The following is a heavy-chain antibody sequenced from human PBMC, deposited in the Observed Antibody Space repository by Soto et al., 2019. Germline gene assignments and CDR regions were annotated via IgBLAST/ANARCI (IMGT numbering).Heavy chain of an antibody. CDR2: ISSRSYTI. D-gene: IGHD6-6*01. V-gene: IGHV3-48*02. J-gene: IGHJ6*02. CDR1: GFSFSTYS. Sequence: EVQLVESGGGLVQPGGSLRLSCAASGFSFSTYSMNWVRQAPGKGLEWVSYISSRSYTIYYIDSVKGRLTISRDNAKSSLYLQMNSLRDEDTAVYYCARGGSSSDNGMYVWGQGTTVTVSS. CDR3: ARGGSSSDNGMYV.